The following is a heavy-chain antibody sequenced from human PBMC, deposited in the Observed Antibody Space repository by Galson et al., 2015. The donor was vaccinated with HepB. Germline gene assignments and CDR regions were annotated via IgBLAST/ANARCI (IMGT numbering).Heavy chain of an antibody. Sequence: QSGAEVKKPGESLKISRKGSGYIFTSFWIGWVRQMPGKGLEWMGIIYPADSDTTYSPSFQGQVSFSVDKSTSTAYLQWGSLQASDTAMYFCATAAHDSSGYYPLWGQGTLVTVSS. CDR3: ATAAHDSSGYYPL. V-gene: IGHV5-51*03. CDR1: GYIFTSFW. CDR2: IYPADSDT. J-gene: IGHJ4*02. D-gene: IGHD3-22*01.